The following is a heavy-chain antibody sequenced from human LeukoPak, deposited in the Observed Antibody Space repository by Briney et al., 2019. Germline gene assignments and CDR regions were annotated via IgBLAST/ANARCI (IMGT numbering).Heavy chain of an antibody. D-gene: IGHD6-13*01. CDR3: ARDSNWSFDY. CDR1: GPTFTRQH. Sequence: GASVKVSCKASGPTFTRQHTHWVRQAPGQGLEWMGIIKSSVGSTTYPQKLQGRVTMTRDTCTSTAYMELSSLRSEDTAMYFCARDSNWSFDYWGEGTLVTVSA. V-gene: IGHV1-46*04. CDR2: IKSSVGST. J-gene: IGHJ4*02.